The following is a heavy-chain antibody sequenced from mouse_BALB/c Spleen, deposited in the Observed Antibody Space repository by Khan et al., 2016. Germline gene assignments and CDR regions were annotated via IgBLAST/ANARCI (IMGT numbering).Heavy chain of an antibody. CDR2: INYSGST. Sequence: EVQLQESGPSLVKPSQTLSLTCSVTGDSITSGYWNWIRKFPGNKLEYMGYINYSGSTYYNPSLKSRISTTRDTSTNQYYLQWNSVTTEHTATHYWATYDGYLFDYWGQGPTLTVFS. CDR3: ATYDGYLFDY. J-gene: IGHJ2*01. D-gene: IGHD2-2*01. V-gene: IGHV3-8*02. CDR1: GDSITSGY.